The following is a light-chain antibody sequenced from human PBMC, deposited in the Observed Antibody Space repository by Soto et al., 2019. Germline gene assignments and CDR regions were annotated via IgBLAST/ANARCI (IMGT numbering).Light chain of an antibody. V-gene: IGLV3-1*01. CDR1: KLGDKY. J-gene: IGLJ2*01. Sequence: SYELTQPPSVSVSPGQTASIPCSGDKLGDKYASWYQQKPGQSPVLAIFQDRKRPSGIPERFSGSNSGNTATLTISGTQAMDEADYYCQAWDRGTVVFGGGTKLTVL. CDR2: QDR. CDR3: QAWDRGTVV.